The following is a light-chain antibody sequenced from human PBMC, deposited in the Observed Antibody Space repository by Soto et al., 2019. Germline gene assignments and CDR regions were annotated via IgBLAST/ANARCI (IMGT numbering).Light chain of an antibody. V-gene: IGKV1-39*01. CDR3: EQSYSNYT. J-gene: IGKJ2*01. Sequence: DIQMTQSPSSLSASVGDRVTITCRASQSISSYLNWYQQKPGKAPKLLIYAASSLQSGVPSRFSGSGSRTEFTLTISSLQPEDFATYYCEQSYSNYTFGQGTKLEFK. CDR1: QSISSY. CDR2: AAS.